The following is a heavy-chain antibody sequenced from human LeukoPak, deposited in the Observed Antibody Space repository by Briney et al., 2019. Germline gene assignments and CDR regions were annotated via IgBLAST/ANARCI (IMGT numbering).Heavy chain of an antibody. CDR2: INAGNGNT. V-gene: IGHV1-3*01. CDR3: ARANDFWSGYYYGMDV. Sequence: GASVKVSCRASGYTFTTYTIHWVRQAPGQRLEWMGWINAGNGNTKYSQKFQGRVTITRDTSASTAYMELSSLRSEDTAVYYCARANDFWSGYYYGMDVWGQGTTVTVSS. CDR1: GYTFTTYT. J-gene: IGHJ6*02. D-gene: IGHD3-3*01.